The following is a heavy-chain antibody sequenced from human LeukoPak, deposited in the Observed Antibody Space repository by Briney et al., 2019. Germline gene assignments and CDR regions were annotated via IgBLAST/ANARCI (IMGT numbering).Heavy chain of an antibody. V-gene: IGHV6-1*01. Sequence: SQTLSLTCAISGDSVSSNSAAWNWIRQSPSRGLEWLGRTYYRSKWHNDYAVSVKSRITINRDTSKNQFSLLLNSVTPEDTGVYYSARIVGGSQDYWGQGTLVTVSS. J-gene: IGHJ4*02. D-gene: IGHD3-16*02. CDR2: TYYRSKWHN. CDR3: ARIVGGSQDY. CDR1: GDSVSSNSAA.